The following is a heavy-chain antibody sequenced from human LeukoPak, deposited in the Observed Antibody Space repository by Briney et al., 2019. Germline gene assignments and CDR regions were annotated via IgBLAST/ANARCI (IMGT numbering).Heavy chain of an antibody. D-gene: IGHD6-13*01. CDR2: IIPIFGTA. V-gene: IGHV1-69*05. Sequence: ASVKVSCKASGGTFSSYAISWVRQAPGQGLEWMGGIIPIFGTANYAQKFQGRVTITTDESTSTAYKELSSLRSEDTAVYYCAREGGSWGQFDYWGQGTLVTVSS. CDR1: GGTFSSYA. J-gene: IGHJ4*02. CDR3: AREGGSWGQFDY.